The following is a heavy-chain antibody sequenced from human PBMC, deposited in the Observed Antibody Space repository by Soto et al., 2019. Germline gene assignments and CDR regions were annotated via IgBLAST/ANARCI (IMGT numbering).Heavy chain of an antibody. J-gene: IGHJ3*02. CDR3: ARDLPLGIFRSRAGSAFDI. CDR1: GFTVSSNY. CDR2: IYSGGST. V-gene: IGHV3-66*01. D-gene: IGHD7-27*01. Sequence: GGSLRLSCAASGFTVSSNYMSWVRQAPGKGLEWVSVIYSGGSTYYADSVKGRFTISRDNSKNTLYLHMNSLGAEDTALYYGARDLPLGIFRSRAGSAFDIWGQGTMVTVSS.